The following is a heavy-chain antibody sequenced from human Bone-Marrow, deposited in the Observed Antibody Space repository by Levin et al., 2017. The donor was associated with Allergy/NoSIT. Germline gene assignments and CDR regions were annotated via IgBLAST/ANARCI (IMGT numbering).Heavy chain of an antibody. V-gene: IGHV3-30*18. CDR3: AKVSRDGVVTGVFDY. J-gene: IGHJ4*02. CDR2: ISFDGNNK. CDR1: GFTFSNYA. D-gene: IGHD2-21*02. Sequence: SCTAAGFTFSNYAMHWVRQSPGKGLEWVALISFDGNNKDYADSVKGRFTISRDNSKNNLYLQMDSLTTEDTAFYYCAKVSRDGVVTGVFDYWGQGTLVTVSS.